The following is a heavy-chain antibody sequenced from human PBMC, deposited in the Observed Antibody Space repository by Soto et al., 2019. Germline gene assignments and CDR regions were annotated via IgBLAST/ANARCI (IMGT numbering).Heavy chain of an antibody. Sequence: TSETLSLTCTVSGGSISGSTYYWGWIRQPPGKGLEWIGTIYYSGSTYYNPSLKSRVAISVDTSKNQFSLNLSSVTAADTAVYYCARNVLLWFGEPSSQFDYWGQGTLVTVSS. CDR3: ARNVLLWFGEPSSQFDY. CDR1: GGSISGSTYY. D-gene: IGHD3-10*01. V-gene: IGHV4-39*01. CDR2: IYYSGST. J-gene: IGHJ4*02.